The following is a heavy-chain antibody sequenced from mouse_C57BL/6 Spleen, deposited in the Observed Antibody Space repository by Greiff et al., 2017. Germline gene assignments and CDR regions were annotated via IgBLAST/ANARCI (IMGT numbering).Heavy chain of an antibody. CDR3: ASRTGYGSLYYFDY. D-gene: IGHD1-1*01. Sequence: QVQLQQSDAELVKPGASVKISCKASGYTFTDHTIHWMKQRPEQGLEWIGYIYPRDGSTKYNEKFKGKATMTADKSSSTAYMQLISLTSEDSAVYFCASRTGYGSLYYFDYWGQGTTLTVSS. J-gene: IGHJ2*01. CDR2: IYPRDGST. CDR1: GYTFTDHT. V-gene: IGHV1-78*01.